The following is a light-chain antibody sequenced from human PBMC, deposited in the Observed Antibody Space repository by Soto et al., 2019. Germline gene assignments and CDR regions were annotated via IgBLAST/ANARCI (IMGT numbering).Light chain of an antibody. CDR1: SSDVGGYKY. CDR3: NPYSRSRILL. CDR2: DVS. J-gene: IGLJ2*01. Sequence: QSALTQPASVSGSPGQSITISCTGTSSDVGGYKYVSWYQQHPGKAPKLMIYDVSNRPSGVSNSFPASKSGNPASPTLSGPQGEDEGDYYFNPYSRSRILLFGGGTKLTVL. V-gene: IGLV2-14*01.